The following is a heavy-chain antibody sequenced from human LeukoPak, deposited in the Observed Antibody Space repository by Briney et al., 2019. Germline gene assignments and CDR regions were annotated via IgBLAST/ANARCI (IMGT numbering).Heavy chain of an antibody. V-gene: IGHV1-46*01. Sequence: ASVKVSCKASGYTFTSYYMHWVRQAPGQGLEWMGIINPSGGSTSYAQKFQGRVTMTRDTSISTAYMELSRLRFDDTAVYYCAREAAAGPSPFDFWGQGTLVTVSS. D-gene: IGHD6-13*01. CDR3: AREAAAGPSPFDF. CDR2: INPSGGST. CDR1: GYTFTSYY. J-gene: IGHJ4*02.